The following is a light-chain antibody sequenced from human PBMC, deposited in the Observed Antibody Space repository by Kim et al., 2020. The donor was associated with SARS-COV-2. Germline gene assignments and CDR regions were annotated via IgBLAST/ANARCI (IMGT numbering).Light chain of an antibody. V-gene: IGLV3-19*01. CDR3: NPRDSSGNHYV. CDR2: DKK. CDR1: SLRSYY. Sequence: SSELTQDPAVSVALGQTVRITCQGDSLRSYYTSWYQQKPGQAPVLVLYDKKNRPSGIPDRFSGSNSGNTASLTITGAQAEDEADYYCNPRDSSGNHYVFG. J-gene: IGLJ1*01.